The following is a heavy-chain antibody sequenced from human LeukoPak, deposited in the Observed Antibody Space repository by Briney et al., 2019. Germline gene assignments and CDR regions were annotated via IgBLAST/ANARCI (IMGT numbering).Heavy chain of an antibody. CDR2: IYHSGST. CDR1: GYSISSGYY. CDR3: ARRPGTFDY. Sequence: SETLSLTCTVSGYSISSGYYWGWIRQPPGKGLEWIGSIYHSGSTNYNPSLKSRVTVSVDTSKNQFSLKLNSVTAADTAVYYCARRPGTFDYWGQGTLVTVSS. J-gene: IGHJ4*02. V-gene: IGHV4-38-2*02. D-gene: IGHD7-27*01.